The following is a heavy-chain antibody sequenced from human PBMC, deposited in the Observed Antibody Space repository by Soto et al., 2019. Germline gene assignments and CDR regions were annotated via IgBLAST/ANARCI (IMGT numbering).Heavy chain of an antibody. Sequence: QVQLVESGGGVVQPGRSLRLSCAASGFTFSSYGMHWVRQAPGKGLEWVAVTSYDGSRKYYADSVKGRFTISRDNSKNTLYLQMNSLRAEDTAVYYCAKEGSDNDILAGSGYYGMDVWGQGTTVTVSS. CDR3: AKEGSDNDILAGSGYYGMDV. CDR2: TSYDGSRK. J-gene: IGHJ6*02. D-gene: IGHD3-9*01. CDR1: GFTFSSYG. V-gene: IGHV3-30*18.